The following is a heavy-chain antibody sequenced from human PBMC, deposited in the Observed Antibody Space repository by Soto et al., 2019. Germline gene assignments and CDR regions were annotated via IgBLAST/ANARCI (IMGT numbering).Heavy chain of an antibody. D-gene: IGHD1-1*01. CDR1: GYTLTNYG. CDR2: ISGHNGNT. Sequence: QVQLVQSGDEVKKTGASVKVSCRASGYTLTNYGISWVRQAPGQGLFWMGWISGHNGNTLYAQNVQGRLTLTIDTSPTTSFLELMTLKIDDATMYNCVRNSQLSPWGQGPLFTAAS. CDR3: VRNSQLSP. V-gene: IGHV1-18*01. J-gene: IGHJ5*02.